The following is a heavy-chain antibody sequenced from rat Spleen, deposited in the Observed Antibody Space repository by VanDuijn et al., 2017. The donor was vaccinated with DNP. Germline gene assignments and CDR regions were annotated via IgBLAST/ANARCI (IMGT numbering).Heavy chain of an antibody. D-gene: IGHD1-11*01. J-gene: IGHJ2*01. CDR2: IKKDSSRI. CDR3: TRGPNYGGDSGGWFAY. CDR1: GFNFNDYW. V-gene: IGHV4-2*01. Sequence: EVKLVESGGGLVQPGRSLKLYCAASGFNFNDYWMGWVRDAPGKGLEWIAEIKKDSSRINYNPSLRDKFTISRDNVQNTLYLQMSTLGSEDTAIYFCTRGPNYGGDSGGWFAYWGQGVMVTVSS.